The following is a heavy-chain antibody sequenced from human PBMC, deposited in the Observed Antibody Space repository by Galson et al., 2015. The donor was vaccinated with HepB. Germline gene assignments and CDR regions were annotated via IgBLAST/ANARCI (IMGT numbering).Heavy chain of an antibody. CDR1: GFAFRSYA. D-gene: IGHD4-17*01. CDR2: ISHDGSNK. J-gene: IGHJ4*02. Sequence: SLRLSCAASGFAFRSYAMHWVRQAPGKGLEWVAVISHDGSNKYHADSTEGRFTISRDNSRNTLYVQMNSLKTGDTAVYYCARGGIRSLGDYVNGVFYWGQRTLVTVSS. V-gene: IGHV3-30*04. CDR3: ARGGIRSLGDYVNGVFY.